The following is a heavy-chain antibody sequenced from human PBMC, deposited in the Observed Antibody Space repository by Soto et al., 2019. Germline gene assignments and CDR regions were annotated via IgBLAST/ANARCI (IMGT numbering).Heavy chain of an antibody. CDR2: ISSSSNSI. J-gene: IGHJ4*02. CDR3: ARPVECSPTSCIR. V-gene: IGHV3-48*01. CDR1: GFTFSSYS. D-gene: IGHD2-2*01. Sequence: EVQLVESGGGLVQPGGSLRLSCAASGFTFSSYSMNWVRQAPGKGLEWVSYISSSSNSIYYADSVKGRFTISRDNAKNSLHLQMNSLRAEDTAVYYCARPVECSPTSCIRWGQGPLVTVSS.